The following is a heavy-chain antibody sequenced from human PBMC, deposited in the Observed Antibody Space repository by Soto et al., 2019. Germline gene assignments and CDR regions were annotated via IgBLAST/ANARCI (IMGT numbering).Heavy chain of an antibody. CDR3: GRKKYIVVVPKFAP. V-gene: IGHV3-21*01. Sequence: PGGSLRLSCAASGFSFESYWLHWVRQAPGKGLEWVSSISGSSTYIYYADSVKGRFTISRDNAKNSLYLDMPSLRAEATAMSYCGRKKYIVVVPKFAPGGRGPLVTVS. CDR2: ISGSSTYI. CDR1: GFSFESYW. J-gene: IGHJ5*02. D-gene: IGHD2-15*01.